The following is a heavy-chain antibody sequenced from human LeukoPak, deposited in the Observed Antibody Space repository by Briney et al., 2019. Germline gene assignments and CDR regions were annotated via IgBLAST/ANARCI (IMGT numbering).Heavy chain of an antibody. CDR2: IYYSGST. CDR1: GGSISSSSYY. CDR3: ATLGFLTLWEDY. V-gene: IGHV4-39*01. J-gene: IGHJ4*02. D-gene: IGHD5-18*01. Sequence: SETLSLTCTVSGGSISSSSYYWGWIRQPPGKGLEWIGSIYYSGSTYYNPSLKSRVTISVDTSKNQFSLKLSSVTAADTAVYYCATLGFLTLWEDYWGQGTLVTVSS.